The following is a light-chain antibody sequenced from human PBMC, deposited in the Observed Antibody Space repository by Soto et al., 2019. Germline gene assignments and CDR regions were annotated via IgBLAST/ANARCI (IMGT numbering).Light chain of an antibody. Sequence: EIVMTQSPATLSLSPGERATLSCRASQTIDNTLAWYQRKPGQAPRLLIYDASTRATGVPARFSGSGSGTDFTLTISSLEPEDFAVYYCHQRSNWPLTFGGGTKVDI. CDR3: HQRSNWPLT. V-gene: IGKV3-11*01. CDR2: DAS. CDR1: QTIDNT. J-gene: IGKJ4*01.